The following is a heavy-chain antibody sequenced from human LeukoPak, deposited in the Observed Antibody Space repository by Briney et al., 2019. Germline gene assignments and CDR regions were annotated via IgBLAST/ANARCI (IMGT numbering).Heavy chain of an antibody. CDR3: AKDIEYYDSSGNFDY. CDR2: ISGSGGST. Sequence: GGSLRLSCAASGFTFSSYEMNWVRQAPGKGLEWVSAISGSGGSTYYADSVKGRFTISRDNSKNTLYLQMNSLRAEDTAVYYCAKDIEYYDSSGNFDYWGQGTLVTVSS. V-gene: IGHV3-23*01. D-gene: IGHD3-22*01. J-gene: IGHJ4*02. CDR1: GFTFSSYE.